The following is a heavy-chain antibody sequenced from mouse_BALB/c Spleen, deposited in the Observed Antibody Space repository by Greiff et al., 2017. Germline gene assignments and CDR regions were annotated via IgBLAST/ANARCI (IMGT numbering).Heavy chain of an antibody. CDR3: ARDTTVVATKAMDY. D-gene: IGHD1-1*01. Sequence: EVKLQESGGGLVQPGGSRKLSCAASGFTFSSFGMHWVRQAPEKGLEWVAYISSGSSTIYYADTVKGRFTISRDNPKNTLFLQMTSLRSEDTAMYYCARDTTVVATKAMDYWGQGTSVTVSS. CDR2: ISSGSSTI. J-gene: IGHJ4*01. V-gene: IGHV5-17*02. CDR1: GFTFSSFG.